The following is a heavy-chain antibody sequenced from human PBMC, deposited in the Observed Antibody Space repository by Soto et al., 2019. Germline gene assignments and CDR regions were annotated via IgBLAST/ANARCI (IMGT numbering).Heavy chain of an antibody. V-gene: IGHV3-48*03. CDR3: ARGYSNYRQGHDY. D-gene: IGHD4-4*01. CDR2: ISSSGSTI. J-gene: IGHJ4*02. Sequence: GGSLRLSCAASGFTFSSYEMNWVRQAPGKGLEWVSYISSSGSTIYYADSAKGRFTISRDNAKNSLYLQMNSLRAEDTAVYYCARGYSNYRQGHDYWGQGTLVTVSS. CDR1: GFTFSSYE.